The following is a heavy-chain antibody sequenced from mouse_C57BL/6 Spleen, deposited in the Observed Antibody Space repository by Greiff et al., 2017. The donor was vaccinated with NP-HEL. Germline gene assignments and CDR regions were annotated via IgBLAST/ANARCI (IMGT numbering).Heavy chain of an antibody. Sequence: VQLVESGAEPVKPGASVKMSCKASGYTFTTYPIEWMKQNHGKSLEWIGNFHPYNDDTKYNEKFKGKATLTVEKSSSTVYLELSRLTSDDSAVYYCAVLGQGYAMDYWGQGTSVTVSS. CDR3: AVLGQGYAMDY. J-gene: IGHJ4*01. CDR2: FHPYNDDT. D-gene: IGHD4-1*01. V-gene: IGHV1-47*01. CDR1: GYTFTTYP.